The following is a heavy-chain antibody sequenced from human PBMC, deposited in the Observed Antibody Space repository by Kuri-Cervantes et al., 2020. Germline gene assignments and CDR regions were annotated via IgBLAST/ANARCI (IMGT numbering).Heavy chain of an antibody. J-gene: IGHJ4*02. Sequence: ASVKVSCKASGYIFTDYYMHWVRQAPGQELGWMGRINPNSGGTNYAQKFQGRVTMTRDTSISTAYTELSSLRSEDTAVYYCARAGGEATDVFDYWGQGTLVTVSS. CDR1: GYIFTDYY. V-gene: IGHV1/OR15-1*01. D-gene: IGHD3-16*01. CDR3: ARAGGEATDVFDY. CDR2: INPNSGGT.